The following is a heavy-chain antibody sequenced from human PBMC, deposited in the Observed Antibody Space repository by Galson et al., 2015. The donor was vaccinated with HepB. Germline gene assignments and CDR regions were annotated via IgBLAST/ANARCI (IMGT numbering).Heavy chain of an antibody. CDR1: GGTFSSYA. CDR3: ARDQGRLYPTAMVTDAFDI. D-gene: IGHD5-18*01. V-gene: IGHV1-69*06. CDR2: IIPIFGTA. J-gene: IGHJ3*02. Sequence: SVKVSCKASGGTFSSYAISWVRQAPGQGLEWMGGIIPIFGTANYAQKFQGRVTITADKSTSTAYMELSSLRSEDTAVYYCARDQGRLYPTAMVTDAFDIWGQGTMVTVSS.